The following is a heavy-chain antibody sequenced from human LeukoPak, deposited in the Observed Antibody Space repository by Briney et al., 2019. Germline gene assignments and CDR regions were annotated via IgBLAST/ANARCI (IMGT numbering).Heavy chain of an antibody. CDR3: ARATVTTRWSAFDI. CDR2: IYSGGST. V-gene: IGHV3-53*05. CDR1: GFTVSSNY. Sequence: GGSLRLSCAASGFTVSSNYMNWVRQAPGKGLEWVSVIYSGGSTYYTDSVKGRFTISRDNSKNTLYLQMNSLRAEDTAVYYCARATVTTRWSAFDIWGQGTMVTASS. D-gene: IGHD4-17*01. J-gene: IGHJ3*02.